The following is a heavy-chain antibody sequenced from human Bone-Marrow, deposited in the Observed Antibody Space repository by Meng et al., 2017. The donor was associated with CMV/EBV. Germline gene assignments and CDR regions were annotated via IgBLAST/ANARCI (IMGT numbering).Heavy chain of an antibody. CDR2: ISSSSSYI. CDR3: ARVGLRQLVLSHFDY. J-gene: IGHJ4*02. CDR1: GFTFSRYS. V-gene: IGHV3-21*01. Sequence: GESLKISCAASGFTFSRYSMNWVRQAPGKGLEWVSSISSSSSYIYYADSVKGRFTISRDNAKNSLYLQMNSLRAEDTAVYYCARVGLRQLVLSHFDYWGQGTLVTVSS. D-gene: IGHD6-6*01.